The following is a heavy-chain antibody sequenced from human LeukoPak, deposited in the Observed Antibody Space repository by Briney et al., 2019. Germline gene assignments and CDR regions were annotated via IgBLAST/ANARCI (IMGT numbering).Heavy chain of an antibody. CDR2: INHSGST. Sequence: SETLSLTCAVYGGSFSGYYWSWIRQPPGKGLEWIGEINHSGSTNYNPSLKSRVTISVDTSKNQFSLKLSSVTAADTAVYYCARERAAAAGLDYWGQGTLVTVSS. V-gene: IGHV4-34*01. CDR3: ARERAAAAGLDY. J-gene: IGHJ4*02. D-gene: IGHD6-13*01. CDR1: GGSFSGYY.